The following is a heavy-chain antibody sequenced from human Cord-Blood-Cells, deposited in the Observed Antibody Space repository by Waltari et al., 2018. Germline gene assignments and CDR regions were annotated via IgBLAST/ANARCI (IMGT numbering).Heavy chain of an antibody. J-gene: IGHJ3*02. Sequence: QVQLQESGPGLVKPSETLSLTCAVSGYSISSGYYWGWIRQPPGKGMEWIGSIYHSGGTYYNPSLKSRVTISVDTSKNQFSRKLSSVTAADTAVYYCARDTGPNAFDIWGQGTMVTVSS. CDR2: IYHSGGT. CDR3: ARDTGPNAFDI. V-gene: IGHV4-38-2*02. CDR1: GYSISSGYY.